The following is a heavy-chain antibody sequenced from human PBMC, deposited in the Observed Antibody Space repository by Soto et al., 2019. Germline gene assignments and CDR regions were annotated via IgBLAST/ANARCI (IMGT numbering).Heavy chain of an antibody. D-gene: IGHD1-26*01. CDR3: AKGVVGATTYFQH. CDR2: ISYDGSDK. Sequence: QVQLVESGGGVVQPGRSLRLSCAASGFTFSSYGMHWVRQAPGKGLEWVAVISYDGSDKYYADSVKGRFTISRDNSNNTRSLQMDSLRAADTAVYYCAKGVVGATTYFQHWGQGTLVTVSS. V-gene: IGHV3-30*18. J-gene: IGHJ1*01. CDR1: GFTFSSYG.